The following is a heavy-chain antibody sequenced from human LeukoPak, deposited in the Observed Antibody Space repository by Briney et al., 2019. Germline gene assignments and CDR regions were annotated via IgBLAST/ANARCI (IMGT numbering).Heavy chain of an antibody. J-gene: IGHJ4*02. CDR1: GFTFNTYN. CDR3: ARQRSLGYFDY. D-gene: IGHD3-16*01. V-gene: IGHV3-30-3*01. CDR2: ILYDGSNR. Sequence: GGSLRLSCAASGFTFNTYNLHWVRRAPGKGLEWVAVILYDGSNRYYADSAKGRFTISRDNSKNTLSLQMNSLRTEDTAVYYCARQRSLGYFDYWGQGTLVTVSS.